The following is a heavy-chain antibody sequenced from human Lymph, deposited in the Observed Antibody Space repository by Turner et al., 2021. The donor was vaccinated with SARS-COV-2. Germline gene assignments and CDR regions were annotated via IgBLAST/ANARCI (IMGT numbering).Heavy chain of an antibody. V-gene: IGHV3-53*02. CDR1: GFTVSSNY. CDR2: IYSGGST. Sequence: EVQLVETGGGFLQPGGSLRLSCAASGFTVSSNYMTWFRQGPGKGLEWVSLIYSGGSTYYADAVKGRFTIYRDKSKNTLYLKMNSLRAEDTAIYYCARDLQLYGMDVWGQGTTVTVSS. CDR3: ARDLQLYGMDV. J-gene: IGHJ6*02. D-gene: IGHD1-1*01.